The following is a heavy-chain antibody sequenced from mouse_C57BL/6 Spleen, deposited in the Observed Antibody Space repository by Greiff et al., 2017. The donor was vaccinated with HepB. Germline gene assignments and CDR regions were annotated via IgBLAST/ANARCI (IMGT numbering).Heavy chain of an antibody. D-gene: IGHD1-1*01. CDR3: ARAYYGSYYWYFDV. CDR1: GYTFTDYN. V-gene: IGHV1-18*01. J-gene: IGHJ1*03. Sequence: VQLQQSGPELVKPGASVKIPCKASGYTFTDYNMDWVKQSHGKSLEWIGDINPNNGGTIYNQKFKGKATLTVDKSSSTAYMELRSLTSEDTAVYYCARAYYGSYYWYFDVWGTGTTVTVSS. CDR2: INPNNGGT.